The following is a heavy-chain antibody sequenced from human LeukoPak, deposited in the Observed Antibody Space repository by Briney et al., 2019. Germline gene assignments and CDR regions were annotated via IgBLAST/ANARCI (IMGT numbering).Heavy chain of an antibody. D-gene: IGHD3-16*02. CDR2: IYPGDSDT. CDR3: ARNKVIDYDAFDI. V-gene: IGHV5-51*01. J-gene: IGHJ3*02. Sequence: KDGESLKISCKGSGYIFTSYWIGWVRHMPGKGLELMGIIYPGDSDTRYIPSFQGQVTISANKSITTAYLQWSSLKASETAMYYCARNKVIDYDAFDIWGQGTMVTVSS. CDR1: GYIFTSYW.